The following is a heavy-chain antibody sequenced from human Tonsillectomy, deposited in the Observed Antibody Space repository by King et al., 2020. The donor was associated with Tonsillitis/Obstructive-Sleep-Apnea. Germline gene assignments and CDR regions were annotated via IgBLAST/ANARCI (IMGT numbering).Heavy chain of an antibody. CDR3: ARGEVVVAPVAAYYSSYRTV. J-gene: IGHJ6*03. CDR2: INHSGST. Sequence: VQLQQWGAGLLKPSETLSLTCAVYGGSFSDYYWSWIRQPPGKGLEWIGEINHSGSTNYNPSLKSRVTMSVDTSKNQFSLKLSSVTAADTAVYYCARGEVVVAPVAAYYSSYRTVGGKGPPAPVSS. CDR1: GGSFSDYY. D-gene: IGHD2-2*01. V-gene: IGHV4-34*01.